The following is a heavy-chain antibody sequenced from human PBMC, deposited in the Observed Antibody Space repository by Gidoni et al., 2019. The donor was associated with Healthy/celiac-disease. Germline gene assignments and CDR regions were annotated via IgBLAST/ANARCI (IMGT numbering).Heavy chain of an antibody. CDR2: IYHSGGT. Sequence: QVQLQESGPGLVKPSGTLSLTCAVSGGSLSSSNWWSWVRQPPGKGLEWIGEIYHSGGTNYKPSLKSRVTISVDKSKNQFSLKLSSVTAADTAVYYCARGPIKQQLVQCDYWGQGTLVTVSS. CDR1: GGSLSSSNW. V-gene: IGHV4-4*02. CDR3: ARGPIKQQLVQCDY. D-gene: IGHD6-13*01. J-gene: IGHJ4*02.